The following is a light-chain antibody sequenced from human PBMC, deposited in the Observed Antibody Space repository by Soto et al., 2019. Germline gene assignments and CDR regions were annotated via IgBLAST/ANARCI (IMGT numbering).Light chain of an antibody. Sequence: EIVMTQSPATLSVSPGERATLSCRASQSVSSNLAWYQQKAAQAPRLLIYGTSTRATGIPARFSGSGSGTDFTLTISSLQFEDFAVYYCQQYNNWPRTFGQGTKVDI. J-gene: IGKJ1*01. V-gene: IGKV3-15*01. CDR2: GTS. CDR1: QSVSSN. CDR3: QQYNNWPRT.